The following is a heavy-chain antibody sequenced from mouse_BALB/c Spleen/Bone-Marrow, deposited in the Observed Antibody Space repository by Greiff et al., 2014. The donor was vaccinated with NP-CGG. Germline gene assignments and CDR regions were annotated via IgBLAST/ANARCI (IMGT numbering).Heavy chain of an antibody. V-gene: IGHV1S56*01. CDR1: GYTFTSYY. Sequence: QVQLQQSGPELVKPGASVRISCKASGYTFTSYYIHWVKQRPGQGLEWIGWIYPGNVNTKYNEKFKGKATLTADKSSSTAYMQLSRLTSEDSAVYFCARDTMDYWGQGTSVTVSS. J-gene: IGHJ4*01. CDR2: IYPGNVNT. CDR3: ARDTMDY.